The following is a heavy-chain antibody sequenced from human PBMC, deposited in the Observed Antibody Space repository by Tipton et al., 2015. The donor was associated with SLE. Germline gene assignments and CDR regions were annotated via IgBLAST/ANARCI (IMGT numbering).Heavy chain of an antibody. CDR1: GDSVGTNY. Sequence: TLSLTCTVSGDSVGTNYWNWIRQPAGKGLEWIGRLYGSGSPTHYNPSLAGRVTVSVDTSQNQVSLKLTSVPAADTAVYYCARHFPLEPIQWWFDPWGQGILVTVSS. CDR2: LYGSGSPT. D-gene: IGHD6-19*01. J-gene: IGHJ5*02. V-gene: IGHV4-4*07. CDR3: ARHFPLEPIQWWFDP.